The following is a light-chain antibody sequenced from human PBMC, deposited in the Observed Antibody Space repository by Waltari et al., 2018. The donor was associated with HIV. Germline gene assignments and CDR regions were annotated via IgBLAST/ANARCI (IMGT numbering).Light chain of an antibody. CDR1: SSNIGSNT. CDR2: NNT. CDR3: AAWDDSLLYV. V-gene: IGLV1-44*01. J-gene: IGLJ1*01. Sequence: QSVLTQPPSASGTPGQRVTISCSGSSSNIGSNTVNWYQQLPGTTPKLLIYNNTLRPSGVPDRFSVSKSGTSASLAISWLQSEDEADYYCAAWDDSLLYVFGTGTKVTVL.